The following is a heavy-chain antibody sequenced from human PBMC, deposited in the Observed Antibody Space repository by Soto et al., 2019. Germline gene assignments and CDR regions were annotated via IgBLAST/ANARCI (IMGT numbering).Heavy chain of an antibody. CDR2: VYSSGIT. CDR3: ARSTWNYYHY. CDR1: GGSMTTYY. V-gene: IGHV4-59*01. D-gene: IGHD1-7*01. Sequence: QVQLQESGPGLVKPSETLSLTCTVSGGSMTTYYWRWIRQPPGKGLEWIGYVYSSGITDYNPSLKSRVTLSVDTSNNQFSLKLSSVTTADTAVYYCARSTWNYYHYWGQGTLVTVSS. J-gene: IGHJ4*02.